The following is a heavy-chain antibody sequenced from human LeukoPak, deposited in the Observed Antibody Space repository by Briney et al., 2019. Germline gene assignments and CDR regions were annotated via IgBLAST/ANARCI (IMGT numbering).Heavy chain of an antibody. J-gene: IGHJ4*02. D-gene: IGHD3-22*01. CDR1: GYTFTGYY. CDR3: ARVYGYYYEIDY. CDR2: INPNNGGT. V-gene: IGHV1-2*06. Sequence: ASVKVSCKASGYTFTGYYIHWVRQAPGQGLEWMGRINPNNGGTNYAQKFQGRVTMTRDTSISTAYMELSRLRSDDTAVYYCARVYGYYYEIDYWGQGTLVTVSS.